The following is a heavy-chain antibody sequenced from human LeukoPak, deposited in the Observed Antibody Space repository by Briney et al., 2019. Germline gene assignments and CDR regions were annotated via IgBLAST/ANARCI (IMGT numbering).Heavy chain of an antibody. D-gene: IGHD6-19*01. V-gene: IGHV1-8*01. CDR2: MNPNSGNT. CDR1: GYTFTSYD. Sequence: GASVKVSCKASGYTFTSYDINWVRQATGQGLEWMGWMNPNSGNTGYAQKFQGRVTMTRNTSISAAYMELSSLRSEDTAVYYCARRRGKAIAVAVLNWFDPWGQGTLVTVSS. J-gene: IGHJ5*02. CDR3: ARRRGKAIAVAVLNWFDP.